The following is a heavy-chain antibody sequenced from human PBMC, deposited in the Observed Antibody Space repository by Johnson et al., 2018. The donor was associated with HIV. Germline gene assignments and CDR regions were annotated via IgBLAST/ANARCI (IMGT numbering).Heavy chain of an antibody. V-gene: IGHV3-30*04. D-gene: IGHD4-17*01. Sequence: QVQLVESGGGVVQPGRSLRLSCVASGFTFSSYTMHWVRQAPGKGLEWVAVISYDGSNKYYADSVKGRFTISRDNSKNTLYLQMNSLRAEDTAVYYCARVRSSGPRVNDAFDIWGQGTMVTVSS. CDR3: ARVRSSGPRVNDAFDI. CDR1: GFTFSSYT. CDR2: ISYDGSNK. J-gene: IGHJ3*02.